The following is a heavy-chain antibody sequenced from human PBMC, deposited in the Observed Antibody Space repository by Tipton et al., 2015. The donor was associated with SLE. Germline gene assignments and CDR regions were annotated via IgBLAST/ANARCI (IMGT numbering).Heavy chain of an antibody. V-gene: IGHV3-53*01. CDR1: GFTVSSNY. CDR2: IYSGGST. Sequence: QLVQSGGGLIQPGGSLRLSCAASGFTVSSNYMSWVRQAPGKGLEWVSVIYSGGSTYYADSVKGRFTISRDNSKNTLYLQMNSLRAEDTAVYYCARGLYNWNYEGAVDIWGQGTMVTVSS. CDR3: ARGLYNWNYEGAVDI. J-gene: IGHJ3*02. D-gene: IGHD1-7*01.